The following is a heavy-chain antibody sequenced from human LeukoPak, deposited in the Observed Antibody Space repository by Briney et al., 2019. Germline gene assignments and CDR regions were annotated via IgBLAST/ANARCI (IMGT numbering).Heavy chain of an antibody. CDR1: GGSISSSTHY. CDR3: ARGTRYDPMVGVVDY. D-gene: IGHD5-12*01. Sequence: SETLSLTCTVSGGSISSSTHYWGWIRQPPGKGLEWIGSIYYSGSTYYNPSLKSRVTISVDTSKKQFSLKLSSVTAADTAVYYCARGTRYDPMVGVVDYWGQGTLVTVSS. CDR2: IYYSGST. V-gene: IGHV4-39*01. J-gene: IGHJ4*02.